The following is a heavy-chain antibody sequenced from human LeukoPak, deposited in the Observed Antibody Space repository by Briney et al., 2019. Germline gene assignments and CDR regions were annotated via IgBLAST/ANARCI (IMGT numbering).Heavy chain of an antibody. CDR3: ARDLEHCRNIICSNSAY. D-gene: IGHD2-2*01. CDR1: GYTFTSYG. CDR2: ISAYNGIT. J-gene: IGHJ4*02. V-gene: IGHV1-18*01. Sequence: ASVKVSCKASGYTFTSYGISWVRQAPGQGLEWMGWISAYNGITNYAQKLQGRVTMTTDTSTNTVYMDLRSLRSADTAVYYCARDLEHCRNIICSNSAYWGQGTLVTVSS.